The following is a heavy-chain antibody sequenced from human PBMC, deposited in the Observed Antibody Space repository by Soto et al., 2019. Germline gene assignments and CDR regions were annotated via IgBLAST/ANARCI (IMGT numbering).Heavy chain of an antibody. Sequence: ASVKVSCKASGYTFTSFQISWVRQAPGQGLEWMGCISGYNGNTNYAQKLQGRVTMTTDTSTSTAYMELRSLRSDDTAVYYCARATHSDYWGQGTLVTVSS. J-gene: IGHJ4*02. D-gene: IGHD2-15*01. CDR2: ISGYNGNT. CDR1: GYTFTSFQ. CDR3: ARATHSDY. V-gene: IGHV1-18*04.